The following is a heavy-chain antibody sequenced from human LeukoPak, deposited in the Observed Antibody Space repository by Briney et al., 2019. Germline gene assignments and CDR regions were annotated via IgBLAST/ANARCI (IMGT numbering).Heavy chain of an antibody. J-gene: IGHJ4*02. D-gene: IGHD4-17*01. CDR1: GFTFSSYA. V-gene: IGHV3-30*18. Sequence: PARSLRLSCAASGFTFSSYAMHWVRQAPAQGLEWETVISDDGSKKYYASTVRRRFTLSRDNSKNTLYLQMNSLRPEDAAVYYCAKDAVTSLDYWGQGTLVTVSS. CDR2: ISDDGSKK. CDR3: AKDAVTSLDY.